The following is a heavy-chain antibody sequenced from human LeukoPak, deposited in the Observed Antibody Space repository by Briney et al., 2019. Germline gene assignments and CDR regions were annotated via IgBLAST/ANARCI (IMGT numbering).Heavy chain of an antibody. J-gene: IGHJ4*02. Sequence: ASVKVSCKASGYTFTSYGISWVRQAPGQGLEWMGWISAYNGNTKCAQKFQGRVTMTTDTSTSTADMELRSLRSDDTAVYYCARHPGEAVAGTHPDYWGQGTLVTVSS. CDR1: GYTFTSYG. V-gene: IGHV1-18*01. CDR2: ISAYNGNT. CDR3: ARHPGEAVAGTHPDY. D-gene: IGHD6-19*01.